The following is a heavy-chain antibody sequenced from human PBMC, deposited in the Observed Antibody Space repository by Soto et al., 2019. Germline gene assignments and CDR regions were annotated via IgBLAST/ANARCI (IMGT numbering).Heavy chain of an antibody. V-gene: IGHV3-33*01. D-gene: IGHD2-15*01. CDR2: IWYDGSNK. CDR1: GFTFSSYG. J-gene: IGHJ4*02. CDR3: ARDLLRYCSGGSCSQIDY. Sequence: GGSLRLSCAASGFTFSSYGMHWVRQAPGKGLEWVAVIWYDGSNKYYADSVKGRFTISRDNSKNTLYLQMNSLRAEDTAVYYCARDLLRYCSGGSCSQIDYWGQGTLVTVSS.